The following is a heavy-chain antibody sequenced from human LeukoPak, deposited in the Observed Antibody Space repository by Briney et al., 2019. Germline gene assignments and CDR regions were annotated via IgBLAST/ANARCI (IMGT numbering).Heavy chain of an antibody. D-gene: IGHD3-22*01. CDR1: GGTFSSYA. CDR2: IIPIFGTA. CDR3: ASSPGTGDSSGYYYCSFDY. J-gene: IGHJ4*02. V-gene: IGHV1-69*13. Sequence: GASVKVSCKASGGTFSSYAISWVRQAPGQGLEWMGGIIPIFGTANYAQKFQGRVTITADESTSTAYMELSSLRSEDTAVYYCASSPGTGDSSGYYYCSFDYWGQGTLVTVSS.